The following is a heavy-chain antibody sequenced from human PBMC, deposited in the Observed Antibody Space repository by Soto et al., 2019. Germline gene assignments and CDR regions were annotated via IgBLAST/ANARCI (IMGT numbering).Heavy chain of an antibody. CDR3: ARDGGFSEPDYYYGMDV. CDR2: ISAYNGNT. D-gene: IGHD3-16*01. Sequence: QVQLVQSGAEVKKPGASVKVSCKASGYTFTSYGISWVRQAPGQGLEWMGWISAYNGNTNYAQKLQGRVTMTTDTSMSXXYMELRSLRSDDTAVYYCARDGGFSEPDYYYGMDVWGQGTTVTVSS. V-gene: IGHV1-18*01. CDR1: GYTFTSYG. J-gene: IGHJ6*02.